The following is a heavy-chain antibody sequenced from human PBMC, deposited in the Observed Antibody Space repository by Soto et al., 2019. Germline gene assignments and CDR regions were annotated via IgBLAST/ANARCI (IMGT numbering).Heavy chain of an antibody. V-gene: IGHV4-59*01. J-gene: IGHJ4*02. D-gene: IGHD3-3*01. CDR1: GGSISSYY. Sequence: SETLSLTCTVSGGSISSYYWSWIRQPPGKGLEWIGYIYYSGSTNYNPSLKSRVTISVDTSKNQFSLKLSSVTAADTAVYYCARANYDFWSGYINYFDYWGQGTLVTVSS. CDR3: ARANYDFWSGYINYFDY. CDR2: IYYSGST.